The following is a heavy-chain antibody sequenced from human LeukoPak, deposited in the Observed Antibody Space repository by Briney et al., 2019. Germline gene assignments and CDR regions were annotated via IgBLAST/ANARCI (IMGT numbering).Heavy chain of an antibody. CDR1: GFTFSSYG. CDR3: ARDRAYSGYDLDPY. CDR2: IWYDGSNK. V-gene: IGHV3-33*01. Sequence: PGGSLRLSCAASGFTFSSYGMHWVRQAPGKGLEWVAVIWYDGSNKYYADSVKGRFTISSDNSKNTLYLQMNSLRAEDTAVYYCARDRAYSGYDLDPYWGQGTLVTVSS. D-gene: IGHD5-12*01. J-gene: IGHJ4*02.